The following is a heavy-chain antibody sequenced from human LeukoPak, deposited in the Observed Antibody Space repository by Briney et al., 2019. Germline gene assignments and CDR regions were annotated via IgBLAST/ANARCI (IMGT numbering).Heavy chain of an antibody. Sequence: PSETLSLTCTVSGGSISGYYCSWVRQPPGKEMEWIGYVYSSGNTNYNPSLKSRVTLSVDTSKNQFSLKLVSVTAADTAVYYCARGYCSSTSCYGGEFDYWGQGTLVTVSS. J-gene: IGHJ4*02. D-gene: IGHD2-2*01. CDR1: GGSISGYY. V-gene: IGHV4-59*08. CDR2: VYSSGNT. CDR3: ARGYCSSTSCYGGEFDY.